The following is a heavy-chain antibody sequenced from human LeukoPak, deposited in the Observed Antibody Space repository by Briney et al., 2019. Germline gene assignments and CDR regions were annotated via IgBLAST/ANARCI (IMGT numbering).Heavy chain of an antibody. CDR1: GFTFSSYW. CDR2: IKQDGSEI. V-gene: IGHV3-7*01. J-gene: IGHJ4*02. CDR3: ASSLVEMATMPPDY. Sequence: GGSLRLSCAASGFTFSSYWMSWVRQAPGKGLEWVANIKQDGSEIYYVDSVKGRFTISRDNAKNSLYLQMNSLRAEDTAVYYCASSLVEMATMPPDYWGQGTLVTVSS. D-gene: IGHD5-24*01.